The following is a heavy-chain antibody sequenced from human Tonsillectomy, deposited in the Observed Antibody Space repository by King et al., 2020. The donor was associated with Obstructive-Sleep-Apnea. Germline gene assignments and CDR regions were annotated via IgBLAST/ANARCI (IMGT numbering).Heavy chain of an antibody. CDR3: STNYYDISAAFDI. CDR2: IWSDGSNE. CDR1: GFTFSSYG. Sequence: VQLVESGGGVVQPGRSLRLSCAASGFTFSSYGMHWVRQAPGKGLEWVAVIWSDGSNEYYADSGKGRFSISRDNSKNTLYLQMNSLRAEDTAVYYCSTNYYDISAAFDIWGQGTMVTVSS. D-gene: IGHD3-22*01. J-gene: IGHJ3*02. V-gene: IGHV3-33*01.